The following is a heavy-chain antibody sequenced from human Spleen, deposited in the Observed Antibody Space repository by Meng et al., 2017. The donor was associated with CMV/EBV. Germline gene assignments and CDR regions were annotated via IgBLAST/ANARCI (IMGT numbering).Heavy chain of an antibody. D-gene: IGHD1-26*01. Sequence: ASLFNFRNAWMTWVRQSPGKGLEWVGRITRASAGGAIDYAAPVAGRFTISRDDSKTTLYLEMNSLKTDDTAVYYCAKGGPLGSYFDYWGQGALVTVSS. CDR2: ITRASAGGAI. V-gene: IGHV3-15*01. CDR1: LFNFRNAW. J-gene: IGHJ4*02. CDR3: AKGGPLGSYFDY.